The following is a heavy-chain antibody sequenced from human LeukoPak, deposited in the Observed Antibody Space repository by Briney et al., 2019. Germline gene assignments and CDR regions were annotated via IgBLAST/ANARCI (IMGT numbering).Heavy chain of an antibody. D-gene: IGHD5-18*01. CDR2: IYSGGST. Sequence: GGSLRLSCAASGFTFSSYEMNWVRQAPGKGLEWVSVIYSGGSTYYADSVKGRFTISRDNSKNTLYLQMNSLRAEDTAVYYCARVDTAMVPYKYYYYYYYMDVWGKGTTVTISS. V-gene: IGHV3-66*01. CDR3: ARVDTAMVPYKYYYYYYYMDV. J-gene: IGHJ6*03. CDR1: GFTFSSYE.